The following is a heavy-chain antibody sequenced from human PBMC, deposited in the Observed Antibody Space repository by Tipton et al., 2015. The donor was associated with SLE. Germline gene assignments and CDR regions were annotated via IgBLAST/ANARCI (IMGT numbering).Heavy chain of an antibody. CDR2: FAHSGST. D-gene: IGHD3-3*01. V-gene: IGHV4-38-2*02. CDR1: GYSITSSYY. CDR3: ARGGLTLFGMVTSDY. J-gene: IGHJ4*02. Sequence: TLSLTCSASGYSITSSYYWGWIRQTPGKGLEWIGSFAHSGSTFYNPSLRTRVSISTDTSKNEFSLRLTSVTAADTAVYYCARGGLTLFGMVTSDYWGQGTLVTVSS.